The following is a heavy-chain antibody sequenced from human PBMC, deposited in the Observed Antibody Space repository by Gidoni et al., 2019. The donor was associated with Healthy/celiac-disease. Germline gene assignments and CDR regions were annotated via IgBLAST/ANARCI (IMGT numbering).Heavy chain of an antibody. V-gene: IGHV3-11*05. D-gene: IGHD6-19*01. J-gene: IGHJ3*02. CDR3: ARDESSGWYGRGDAFDI. Sequence: QVQLVESGGGLVKPGGSLRLSCAASGFPFSDYYMSWIRQAPGKGLEWVSYISSSSSYTNYADSVKGRFTISRDNAKNSLYLQMNSLRAEDTAVYYCARDESSGWYGRGDAFDIWGQGTMVTVSS. CDR2: ISSSSSYT. CDR1: GFPFSDYY.